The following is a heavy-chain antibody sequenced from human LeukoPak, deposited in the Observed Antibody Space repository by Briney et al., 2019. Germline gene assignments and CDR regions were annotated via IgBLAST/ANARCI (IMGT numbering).Heavy chain of an antibody. CDR1: GGSISSGGYY. D-gene: IGHD5-18*01. Sequence: SETLSLTCTVSGGSISSGGYYWSWIRQPPGKGLEWIGYIYHSGSTYYNPSLKSRVTISVDRSKNQFSLKLSSVTAADTAVYYCARRGYSYGSYYNALDVWGQGTTVTVSS. CDR3: ARRGYSYGSYYNALDV. CDR2: IYHSGST. J-gene: IGHJ6*02. V-gene: IGHV4-30-2*01.